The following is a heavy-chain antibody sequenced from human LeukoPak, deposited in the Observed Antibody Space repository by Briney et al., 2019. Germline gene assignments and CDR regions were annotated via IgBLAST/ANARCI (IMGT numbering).Heavy chain of an antibody. Sequence: GGSLRLSCVVSGFTFSDFHMSWLRQAPGKGLEWISYITNSGSDIEYAGSVKGRFTISWDNAKKSLYLEMNTQRAEDTAIYYCACPYRSRFDYWGQGTLVTVSS. CDR1: GFTFSDFH. CDR2: ITNSGSDI. D-gene: IGHD6-13*01. CDR3: ACPYRSRFDY. J-gene: IGHJ4*02. V-gene: IGHV3-11*01.